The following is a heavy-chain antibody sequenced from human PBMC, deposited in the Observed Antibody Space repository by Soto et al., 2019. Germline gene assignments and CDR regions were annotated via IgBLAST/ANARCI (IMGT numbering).Heavy chain of an antibody. CDR2: IYYSGSP. V-gene: IGHV4-39*01. D-gene: IGHD3-10*01. J-gene: IGHJ4*02. CDR3: ASLAPLLWFGDIYPY. Sequence: QLQLQESGPGLVKPSETLSLNCTVSGGSISSSSDFWGWIRQPPGKGLEWIGNIYYSGSPSYNPSLSTRVTLSIDRSKIQPSLPLSSVTAADTAVYSCASLAPLLWFGDIYPYWGQGPLVTVSS. CDR1: GGSISSSSDF.